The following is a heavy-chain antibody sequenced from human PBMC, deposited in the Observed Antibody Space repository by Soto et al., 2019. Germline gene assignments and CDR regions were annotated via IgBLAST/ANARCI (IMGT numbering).Heavy chain of an antibody. D-gene: IGHD2-15*01. V-gene: IGHV1-18*04. CDR3: TRGVGVPVRDY. CDR2: VSTNYGNT. Sequence: QVQVVQSGGEVKKPGASVKVSCKPSGCNFTSYGISWVRQAPGQGLEWMGWVSTNYGNTKYAQKFEGRVNMTGDTATNTAYMELRSLRSDDTAIYYCTRGVGVPVRDYWGQVTLLTVAS. CDR1: GCNFTSYG. J-gene: IGHJ4*02.